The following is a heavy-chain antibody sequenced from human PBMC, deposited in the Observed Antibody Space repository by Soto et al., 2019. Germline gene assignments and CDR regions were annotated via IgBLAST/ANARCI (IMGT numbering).Heavy chain of an antibody. D-gene: IGHD3-16*01. CDR3: ARAPRTYDFPYYFDY. CDR2: FSATGFST. Sequence: EVQLLESGGGLVEPGGSLRLTCAASGFTFSTYAMGWVRQAPGKGLEWVSVFSATGFSTYNADSVKGRFTISRDNSKDTLYLEMSTLRAEDTAVYYCARAPRTYDFPYYFDYWGQGTLVTVSS. J-gene: IGHJ4*02. CDR1: GFTFSTYA. V-gene: IGHV3-23*01.